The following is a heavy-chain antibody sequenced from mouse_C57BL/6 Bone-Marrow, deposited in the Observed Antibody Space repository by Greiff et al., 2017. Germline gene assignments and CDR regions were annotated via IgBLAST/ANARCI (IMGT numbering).Heavy chain of an antibody. V-gene: IGHV1-82*01. J-gene: IGHJ2*01. CDR3: ARRDSSGYRVYFDY. CDR1: GYAFSSSW. D-gene: IGHD3-2*02. Sequence: QVQLQQSGPELVKPGASVKISCKASGYAFSSSWMNWVKQRPGKGLEWIGRIYPGDGDTNYNGKFKGKATLTADKSSSTAYMQLSSLPSEDSAVYFCARRDSSGYRVYFDYWGQGTTLTVSS. CDR2: IYPGDGDT.